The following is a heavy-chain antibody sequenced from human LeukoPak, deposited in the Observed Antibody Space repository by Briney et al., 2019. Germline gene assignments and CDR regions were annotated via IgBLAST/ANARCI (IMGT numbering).Heavy chain of an antibody. J-gene: IGHJ3*02. V-gene: IGHV4-39*07. D-gene: IGHD3-22*01. CDR1: GGSISSSSYY. Sequence: SETLSLTCTVSGGSISSSSYYWGWIRQPPGKGLEWIGSIYYSGSTYYNPSLKSRVTISVDTSKNQFSLKLSSVTAADTAVYYCARISSGYWGAFDIWGQGTMVTVSS. CDR3: ARISSGYWGAFDI. CDR2: IYYSGST.